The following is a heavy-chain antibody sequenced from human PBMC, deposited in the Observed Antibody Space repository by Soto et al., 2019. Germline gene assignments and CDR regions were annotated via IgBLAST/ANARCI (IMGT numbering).Heavy chain of an antibody. Sequence: ASVKVSCKVSGYTLTELSMHWVRQAPGKGLEWMGGFDPEDGETIYAQKFQGRVTMTEDTSTDTAYMELSSLRSEDTAVYYCATGIVGATYYYYGMDVWGQGTTVTVSS. J-gene: IGHJ6*02. CDR1: GYTLTELS. CDR2: FDPEDGET. CDR3: ATGIVGATYYYYGMDV. D-gene: IGHD1-26*01. V-gene: IGHV1-24*01.